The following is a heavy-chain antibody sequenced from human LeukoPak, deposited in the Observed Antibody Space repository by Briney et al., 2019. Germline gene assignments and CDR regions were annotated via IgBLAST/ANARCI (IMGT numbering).Heavy chain of an antibody. CDR3: ARDLTTSSTAYFQH. V-gene: IGHV3-21*01. CDR2: INSGSRYI. Sequence: GGSLRLSCAASGFTFGSYSMNWVRQAPGKGLEWVSSINSGSRYIYYADSVKGRFTISRDNAKNSLYLQMNSLRAEDTAVYYCARDLTTSSTAYFQHWGQGTLVTVSS. D-gene: IGHD6-6*01. CDR1: GFTFGSYS. J-gene: IGHJ1*01.